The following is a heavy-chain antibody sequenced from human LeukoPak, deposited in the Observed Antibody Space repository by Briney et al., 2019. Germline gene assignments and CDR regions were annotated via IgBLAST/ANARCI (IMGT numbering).Heavy chain of an antibody. CDR2: IWYDGSNK. CDR1: GSTFSSYG. J-gene: IGHJ6*02. Sequence: GGSLRLSCAASGSTFSSYGMHWVRQAPGKGLEWVAVIWYDGSNKYYADSVKGRFTISRDNSKNTLYLQMNSLRAEDTAVYYCARDRVYGSGSYYRKFYYYYGMDVWGQGTTVTVSS. V-gene: IGHV3-33*01. D-gene: IGHD3-10*01. CDR3: ARDRVYGSGSYYRKFYYYYGMDV.